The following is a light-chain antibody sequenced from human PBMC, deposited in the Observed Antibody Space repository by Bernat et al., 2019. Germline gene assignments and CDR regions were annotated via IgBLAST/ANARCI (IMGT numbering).Light chain of an antibody. J-gene: IGLJ3*02. Sequence: SYVLTQAPSVSVAPGKTATITCGGNNIYTKIVRWYQQRPGQAPLLVVYDDTDRPSGITERFSASTAGSTTTPTISRVEAGDEADYYCQVWDCTSDYWVFGGGTKLTVL. CDR2: DDT. CDR3: QVWDCTSDYWV. V-gene: IGLV3-21*03. CDR1: NIYTKI.